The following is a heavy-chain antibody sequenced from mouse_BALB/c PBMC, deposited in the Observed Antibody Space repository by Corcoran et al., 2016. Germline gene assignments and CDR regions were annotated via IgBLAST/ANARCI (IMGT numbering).Heavy chain of an antibody. V-gene: IGHV3-6*02. D-gene: IGHD1-1*01. CDR2: ISYDGSN. Sequence: DVQLQESGPGLVKHSQSLSLTCSVTGYSITSGYYWNWIRQFPGNKLEWMGYISYDGSNNYNPSLKNRISITRDTSKNQFFLKLNSVTTEDTATYYCSRNPHYYGSSPYYFDYWGQGTTLTVSS. J-gene: IGHJ2*01. CDR1: GYSITSGYY. CDR3: SRNPHYYGSSPYYFDY.